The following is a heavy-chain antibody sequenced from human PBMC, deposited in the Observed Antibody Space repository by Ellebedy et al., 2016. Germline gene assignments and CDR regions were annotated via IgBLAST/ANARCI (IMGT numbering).Heavy chain of an antibody. Sequence: GGSLRLSFAASGFSFSSYWMHWVRQAPGKGLVWVSRINSDGSSTSYADSVKGRFTISRDNAKNTLYLQMNSLRAEDTAVYYCSGERRYNWSPQCMDVWGQGATVTVSS. J-gene: IGHJ6*02. CDR2: INSDGSST. CDR3: SGERRYNWSPQCMDV. V-gene: IGHV3-74*01. D-gene: IGHD1-20*01. CDR1: GFSFSSYW.